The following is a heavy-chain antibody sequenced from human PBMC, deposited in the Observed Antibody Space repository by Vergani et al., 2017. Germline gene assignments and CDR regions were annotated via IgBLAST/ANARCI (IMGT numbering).Heavy chain of an antibody. J-gene: IGHJ4*02. D-gene: IGHD2-15*01. CDR3: ASKRGACRAAYCHSYDF. CDR2: MDYSGST. CDR1: GDSVISTAYH. Sequence: QVQLQESGPGLVKSSETLSLTCTVSGDSVISTAYHWGWIRQPPGKGLEWIGSMDYSGSTSYNPSLESRISISFATPKNQFSLRLTSVTAADTAVYYCASKRGACRAAYCHSYDFWGPGTLVGVSS. V-gene: IGHV4-39*01.